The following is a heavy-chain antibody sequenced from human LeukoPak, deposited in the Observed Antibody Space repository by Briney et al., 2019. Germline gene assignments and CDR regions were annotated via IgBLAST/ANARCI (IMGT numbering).Heavy chain of an antibody. CDR1: GGSFSGYY. CDR2: INHSGNS. V-gene: IGHV4-34*01. D-gene: IGHD6-13*01. CDR3: ATEGLAGTGTQWHVVDF. Sequence: SETLFLTCAVYGGSFSGYYWSWVRQPPGKGLEWIGEINHSGNSNYNPSLTSRVTISVDRSKNQFSLRLNSVTAADTAIYYCATEGLAGTGTQWHVVDFWGQGTMVTVSS. J-gene: IGHJ3*01.